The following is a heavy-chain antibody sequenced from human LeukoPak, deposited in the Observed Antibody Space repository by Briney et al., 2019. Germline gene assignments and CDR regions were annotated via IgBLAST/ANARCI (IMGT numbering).Heavy chain of an antibody. CDR2: IYTDGST. V-gene: IGHV4-61*02. CDR3: AREAVSGPFHY. Sequence: PSETLSLTCTVSGGSVSRGYYYWSWIRQPTGERLEWIGRIYTDGSTYYNPSLKSRVTMSLDTSKNHFSMKLTSVTAADTAVYYCAREAVSGPFHYWGQGTLVTVSS. CDR1: GGSVSRGYYY. J-gene: IGHJ4*02. D-gene: IGHD6-19*01.